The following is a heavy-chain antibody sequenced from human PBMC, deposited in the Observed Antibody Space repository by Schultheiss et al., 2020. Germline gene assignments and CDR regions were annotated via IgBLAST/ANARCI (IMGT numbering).Heavy chain of an antibody. Sequence: GGSLRLSCAASGFTFSSYGIHWVRQAPGKGLEWVAVISYDGSNKYYADSVKGRFTISRDNAKNSLYLQMNSLRAEDTAVYYCAREGLELYADDYWGQGTLV. V-gene: IGHV3-30*03. J-gene: IGHJ4*02. D-gene: IGHD1-7*01. CDR2: ISYDGSNK. CDR1: GFTFSSYG. CDR3: AREGLELYADDY.